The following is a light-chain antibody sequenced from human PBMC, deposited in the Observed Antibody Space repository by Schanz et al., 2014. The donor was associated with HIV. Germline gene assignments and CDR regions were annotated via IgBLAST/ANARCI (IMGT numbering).Light chain of an antibody. V-gene: IGLV2-14*03. Sequence: QSALTQPASVSGSPGQSITLSCTGSSSDIGAYNYVSWYQQHPDRAPKLLIFDVTNRPYGIPSRFSGSKSGNSAFLTISGLQAEDEADYYCSSKRSGDNTPFVFGSGTKLTVL. CDR1: SSDIGAYNY. CDR2: DVT. J-gene: IGLJ1*01. CDR3: SSKRSGDNTPFV.